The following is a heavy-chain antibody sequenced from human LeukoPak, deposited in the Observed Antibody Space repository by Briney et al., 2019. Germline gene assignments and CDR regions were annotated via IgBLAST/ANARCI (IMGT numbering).Heavy chain of an antibody. CDR1: GDSISSSSYY. CDR3: ARHGGVGVIPDFDY. V-gene: IGHV4-39*01. CDR2: IYYSGST. J-gene: IGHJ4*02. D-gene: IGHD2-8*02. Sequence: PSETLSLTCTVSGDSISSSSYYWGWIRQPPGKGLEWIGSIYYSGSTYYNPSLKSRVTMSVDTSKNQFSLKLSSVTAADTAVYYCARHGGVGVIPDFDYWGPGPLVPVSS.